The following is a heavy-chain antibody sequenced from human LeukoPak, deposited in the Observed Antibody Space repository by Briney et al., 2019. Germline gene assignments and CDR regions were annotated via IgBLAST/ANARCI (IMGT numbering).Heavy chain of an antibody. Sequence: GASVKVSCKASGGTFSSYAISWVRQAPGQGLEWMGGIIPTFGTANYAQKFQGRVTITADKSTSTAYMELSSLRSEDTAVYYCARTTQPHYGSGSYFYYYYYMDVWGKGTTVTISS. J-gene: IGHJ6*03. D-gene: IGHD3-10*01. CDR1: GGTFSSYA. V-gene: IGHV1-69*06. CDR3: ARTTQPHYGSGSYFYYYYYMDV. CDR2: IIPTFGTA.